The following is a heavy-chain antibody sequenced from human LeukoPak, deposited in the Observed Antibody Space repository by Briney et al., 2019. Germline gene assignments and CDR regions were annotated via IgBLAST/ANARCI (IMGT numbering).Heavy chain of an antibody. Sequence: PGGSLRLSCAASGFTFSSYEMNWVRQAPGKALEWVSFISYNGNEKYGDSVKGRFTISRDNSKSTLYLQMNGLRVDDTAMYYCARVLWFGELSGGGNWFDPWGQGTLVTVSS. CDR1: GFTFSSYE. D-gene: IGHD3-10*01. CDR3: ARVLWFGELSGGGNWFDP. V-gene: IGHV3-30*03. CDR2: ISYNGNE. J-gene: IGHJ5*02.